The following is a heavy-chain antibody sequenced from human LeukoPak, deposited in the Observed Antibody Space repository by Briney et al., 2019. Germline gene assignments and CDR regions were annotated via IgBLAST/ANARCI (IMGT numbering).Heavy chain of an antibody. V-gene: IGHV1-69*13. J-gene: IGHJ6*02. CDR3: ARGDIVVVPAAIDYYYYGMDV. CDR1: GYTFTSYG. D-gene: IGHD2-2*02. CDR2: IIPIFGTA. Sequence: PKASVKVSCKASGYTFTSYGISWVRQAPGQGLEWMGGIIPIFGTANYAQKFQGRVTITADESTSTAYMELSSLRSEDTAVYYCARGDIVVVPAAIDYYYYGMDVWGQGTTVTVSS.